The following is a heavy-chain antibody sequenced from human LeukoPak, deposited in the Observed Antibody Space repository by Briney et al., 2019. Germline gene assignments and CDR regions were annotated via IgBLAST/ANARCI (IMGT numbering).Heavy chain of an antibody. CDR3: VRGSYGAYDY. J-gene: IGHJ4*02. D-gene: IGHD4-17*01. CDR1: GFTLSNTW. Sequence: GGSLRLSCTASGFTLSNTWMNWVRQAPGKGLEWVSSISSDSSYIYYADAVHGRFTVSRDNAKYSLYLQMNSLRAEDTAVYYCVRGSYGAYDYWGQGSLVTVSS. CDR2: ISSDSSYI. V-gene: IGHV3-21*01.